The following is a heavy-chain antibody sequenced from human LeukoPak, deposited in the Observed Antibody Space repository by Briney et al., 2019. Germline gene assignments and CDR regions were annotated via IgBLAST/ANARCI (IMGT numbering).Heavy chain of an antibody. V-gene: IGHV4-34*01. CDR1: GGSFSGYY. CDR3: ARGVAARPVHYYYYMDV. Sequence: SETLSLTCAVYGGSFSGYYWSWIRQPPGKGLEWIGEINHSGSTNCNPSLKSRVTISVDTSKNQFSLKLSSVTAADTAVYYCARGVAARPVHYYYYMDVWGKGTTVTVSS. CDR2: INHSGST. J-gene: IGHJ6*03. D-gene: IGHD6-6*01.